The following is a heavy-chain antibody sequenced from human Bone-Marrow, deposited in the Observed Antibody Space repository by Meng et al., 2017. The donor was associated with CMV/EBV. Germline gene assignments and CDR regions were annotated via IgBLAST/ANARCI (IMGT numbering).Heavy chain of an antibody. CDR3: ARGTMDQDDFWSGYLFDY. CDR2: TYYRSKWYN. Sequence: SSNSAAWNWIRQSPSRGLEWLGRTYYRSKWYNDYAVSVKSRITINPDTSKNQFSLQLNSVTPEDTAVYYCARGTMDQDDFWSGYLFDYWGQGTLVTVSS. CDR1: SSNSAA. D-gene: IGHD3-3*01. V-gene: IGHV6-1*01. J-gene: IGHJ4*02.